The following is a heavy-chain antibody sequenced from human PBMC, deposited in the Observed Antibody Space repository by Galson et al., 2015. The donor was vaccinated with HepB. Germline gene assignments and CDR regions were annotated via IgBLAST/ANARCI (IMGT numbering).Heavy chain of an antibody. D-gene: IGHD3-9*01. CDR2: ISAYNGNT. V-gene: IGHV1-18*01. CDR1: GYTFTSYG. CDR3: ARRVLRYFDWLPNEADDAFDI. J-gene: IGHJ3*02. Sequence: SVKVSCKASGYTFTSYGISGVRQAPGQGLEWMGWISAYNGNTNYAQKLQGRVTMTTDTSTSTAYMELRSLRSDDTAVYYCARRVLRYFDWLPNEADDAFDIWGQGTMVTVSS.